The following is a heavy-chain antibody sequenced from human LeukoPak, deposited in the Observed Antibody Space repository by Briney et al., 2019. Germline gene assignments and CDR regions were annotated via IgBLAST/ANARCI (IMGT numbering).Heavy chain of an antibody. D-gene: IGHD1-26*01. CDR3: ARRRGGTYYSMGDPFFDY. V-gene: IGHV3-7*03. CDR1: GFTFSSYE. J-gene: IGHJ4*02. Sequence: GGSLRLSCAASGFTFSSYEMNWVRQAPGKGLEWVANINQDGTEKYYVDAVEGRFTISRDNAENSLYLQMNSLRAEDTAVYFCARRRGGTYYSMGDPFFDYWGQGTLVTVSS. CDR2: INQDGTEK.